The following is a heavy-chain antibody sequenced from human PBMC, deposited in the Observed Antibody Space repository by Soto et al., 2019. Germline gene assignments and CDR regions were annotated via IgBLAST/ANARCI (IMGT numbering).Heavy chain of an antibody. CDR3: ARSRLVRGVTNYYYYYGMDV. D-gene: IGHD3-10*01. J-gene: IGHJ6*02. CDR1: GYTFTGYY. Sequence: ASVKVSCKASGYTFTGYYMHWVRQAPGQGLEWMGIINPSGGSTSYAQKFQGRVTMTRDTSTSTVYMELSSLRSEDTAVYYCARSRLVRGVTNYYYYYGMDVWGQGTTVTVPS. V-gene: IGHV1-46*01. CDR2: INPSGGST.